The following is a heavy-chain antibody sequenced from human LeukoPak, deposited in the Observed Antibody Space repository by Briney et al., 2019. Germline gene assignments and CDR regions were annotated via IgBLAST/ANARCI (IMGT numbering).Heavy chain of an antibody. CDR2: IYSGGST. V-gene: IGHV3-66*01. CDR1: GFTVSSNY. J-gene: IGHJ4*02. CDR3: ARADRALDY. Sequence: GGSPRLSCAASGFTVSSNYMNWVRQAPGKGLEWVSVIYSGGSTYYADSVKDRFTISRDNSKNTVYLQMSCLRAEDTAVYYCARADRALDYWGPGTLVTGSS. D-gene: IGHD2-15*01.